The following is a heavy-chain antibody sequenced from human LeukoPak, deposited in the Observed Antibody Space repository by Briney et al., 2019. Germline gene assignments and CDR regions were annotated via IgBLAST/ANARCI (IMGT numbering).Heavy chain of an antibody. Sequence: PGGSLRLSCAASGFTFSSYAMSWVRQAPGKGLEWVSAISGSGGSTYYADSVKGRFTISRDNSKNTLYLQVNSLRAEDTAAYYCATVATGGDYYYMDVWGKGTTVTVSS. CDR2: ISGSGGST. J-gene: IGHJ6*03. CDR1: GFTFSSYA. D-gene: IGHD1-14*01. V-gene: IGHV3-23*01. CDR3: ATVATGGDYYYMDV.